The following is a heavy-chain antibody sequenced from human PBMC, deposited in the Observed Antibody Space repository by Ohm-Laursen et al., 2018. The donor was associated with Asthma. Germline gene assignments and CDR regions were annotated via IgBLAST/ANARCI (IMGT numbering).Heavy chain of an antibody. CDR2: INPSDSNT. D-gene: IGHD3-16*01. CDR3: ARDMKPGVLFACDI. V-gene: IGHV1-46*01. CDR1: GYTFTSYY. Sequence: SVKVSCKASGYTFTSYYMHWVRQAPGQGLEWMGRINPSDSNTINAQKFQGRVTITADESTSTAYMELSSLRSEDTAVYYCARDMKPGVLFACDIWGQGTMVTVSS. J-gene: IGHJ3*02.